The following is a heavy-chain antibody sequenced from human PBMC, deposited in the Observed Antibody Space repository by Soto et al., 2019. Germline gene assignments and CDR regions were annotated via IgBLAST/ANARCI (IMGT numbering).Heavy chain of an antibody. D-gene: IGHD5-18*01. CDR2: ISYSGTT. CDR3: ARGRGYSSGLDT. J-gene: IGHJ5*02. V-gene: IGHV4-30-4*01. Sequence: SSETLSLTCTVSGDSISSSNNYWSWIRQPPGEGLEWIGFISYSGTTSYSPSLKSRLAISLDTSKNQFSLSLSSVTAADTAVYYCARGRGYSSGLDTWGQGTLVTVSS. CDR1: GDSISSSNNY.